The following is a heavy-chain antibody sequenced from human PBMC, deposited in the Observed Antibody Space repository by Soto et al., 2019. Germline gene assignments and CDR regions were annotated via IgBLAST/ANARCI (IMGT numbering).Heavy chain of an antibody. V-gene: IGHV4-30-2*01. CDR1: GGSISSGGYS. CDR3: ARGGEWNYGGMDV. CDR2: IYHSGST. D-gene: IGHD3-3*01. Sequence: SETLSLTCAVSGGSISSGGYSWSWIRQPPGKGLEWIGYIYHSGSTYYNPSLKSRVTISVDRSKNQFSLKLSSVTAADTAAYYWARGGEWNYGGMDVWGQGTTVTVSS. J-gene: IGHJ6*02.